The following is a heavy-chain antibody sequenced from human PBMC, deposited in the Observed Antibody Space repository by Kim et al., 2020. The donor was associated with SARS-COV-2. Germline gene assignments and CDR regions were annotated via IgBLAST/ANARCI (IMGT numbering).Heavy chain of an antibody. CDR1: GGSIRNSYYY. Sequence: SETRSLTCSVSGGSIRNSYYYWGWIRQPPGKGLEWIGTISYSGSTYYNPSLKSRVTIFVDMSKNQFSLRLSSVTAADTAVYYCARPPPDPDDSSGYYYVGFDPWGQGTLVTVSS. CDR2: ISYSGST. J-gene: IGHJ5*02. V-gene: IGHV4-39*01. CDR3: ARPPPDPDDSSGYYYVGFDP. D-gene: IGHD3-22*01.